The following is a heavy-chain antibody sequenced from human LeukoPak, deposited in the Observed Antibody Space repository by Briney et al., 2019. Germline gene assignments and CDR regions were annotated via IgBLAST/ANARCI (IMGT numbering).Heavy chain of an antibody. Sequence: TGGSLRLSCAASGFVFSASYMSWVRKAPGKGLEWVATIKPDGSEEYHVDSVSGRFTISRDNTNDSLFLQMNSLRVDDTAVYYCVRGGTYWTVSWGQGTLVNVS. V-gene: IGHV3-7*01. CDR1: GFVFSASY. CDR2: IKPDGSEE. CDR3: VRGGTYWTVS. J-gene: IGHJ5*01.